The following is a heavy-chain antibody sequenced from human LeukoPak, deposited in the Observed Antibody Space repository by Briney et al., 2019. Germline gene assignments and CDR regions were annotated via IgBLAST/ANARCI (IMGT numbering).Heavy chain of an antibody. D-gene: IGHD3-3*01. J-gene: IGHJ4*02. V-gene: IGHV4-39*01. CDR1: GGSISSSSYY. Sequence: SETLSLTCTVSGGSISSSSYYWGWIHQPPGKGLEWIGSIYYSGSTYYNPSLKSRVTISVDTSKNQFSLKLSSVTAADTAVYYCAPTARPHDFWSAPGDYWGQGTLVTVSS. CDR2: IYYSGST. CDR3: APTARPHDFWSAPGDY.